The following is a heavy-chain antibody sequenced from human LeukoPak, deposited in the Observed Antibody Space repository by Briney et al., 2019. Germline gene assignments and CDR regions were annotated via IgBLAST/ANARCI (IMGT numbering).Heavy chain of an antibody. CDR2: ISNSSGFI. D-gene: IGHD6-19*01. J-gene: IGHJ4*02. V-gene: IGHV3-21*01. CDR1: GFTFSSFS. Sequence: GGSLRLSCAASGFTFSSFSMNWVRQAPGKGLEWVSSISNSSGFIYYADSLKGRFTISRDNAKHSLYLQMNSLSAEDAAVYYCARSRGYSSGPYDYWGQGTLVTVSS. CDR3: ARSRGYSSGPYDY.